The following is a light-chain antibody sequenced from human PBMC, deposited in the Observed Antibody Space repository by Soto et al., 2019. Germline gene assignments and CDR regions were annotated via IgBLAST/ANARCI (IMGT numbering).Light chain of an antibody. CDR1: QSVSTY. CDR2: LIS. Sequence: DIQMTQSPPSLTASVGDRVTITCRASQSVSTYLNWDQQKPRKAPTLLISLISRRQSGVPSRFSGAGSETDFTLTITSLQPEDIATYFCQQTYSTYSFGQGTKVEMK. J-gene: IGKJ2*01. CDR3: QQTYSTYS. V-gene: IGKV1-39*01.